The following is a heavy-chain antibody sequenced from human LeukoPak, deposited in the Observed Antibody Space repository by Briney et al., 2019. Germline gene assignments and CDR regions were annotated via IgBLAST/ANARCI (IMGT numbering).Heavy chain of an antibody. CDR1: GFTFSDYY. Sequence: PGGSLRLSCAASGFTFSDYYMSWIRQAPGKGLEWVSYISSSGSTIYYADSVKGRFTISRDNAKNLLYLQMNSLRAEDTAVYYCARDIAAMVRGAHLNNWFDPWGQGTLVTVSS. CDR2: ISSSGSTI. CDR3: ARDIAAMVRGAHLNNWFDP. D-gene: IGHD3-10*01. V-gene: IGHV3-11*01. J-gene: IGHJ5*02.